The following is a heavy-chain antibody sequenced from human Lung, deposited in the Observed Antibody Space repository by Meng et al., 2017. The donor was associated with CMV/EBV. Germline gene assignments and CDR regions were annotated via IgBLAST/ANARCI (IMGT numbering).Heavy chain of an antibody. Sequence: GEXXKISCAASGFTFSSYWMSWVRQAPGKGLEWVANIKQDGSEKYYVDSVKGRFTISRDNAKNSLYLQMNSLRAEDTAVYYCARGRVGTTWLDWDQGTLVTVSS. CDR3: ARGRVGTTWLD. CDR1: GFTFSSYW. D-gene: IGHD2/OR15-2a*01. V-gene: IGHV3-7*01. J-gene: IGHJ4*02. CDR2: IKQDGSEK.